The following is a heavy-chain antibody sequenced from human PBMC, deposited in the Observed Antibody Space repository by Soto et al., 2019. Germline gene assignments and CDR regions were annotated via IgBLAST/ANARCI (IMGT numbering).Heavy chain of an antibody. J-gene: IGHJ4*02. V-gene: IGHV3-43*02. CDR1: GFTFDDYA. CDR2: ISGDGGST. Sequence: GGSLRLSCAASGFTFDDYAMHWVRQAPGKGLEWVSLISGDGGSTYYADSVKGRFTISRDNSKNSLYLQMNSLRTDDTALYYCARAGSGLDYWGQGTLVTVSS. CDR3: ARAGSGLDY. D-gene: IGHD6-19*01.